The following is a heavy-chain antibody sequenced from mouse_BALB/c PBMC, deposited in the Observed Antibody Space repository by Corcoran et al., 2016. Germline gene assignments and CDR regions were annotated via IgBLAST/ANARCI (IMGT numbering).Heavy chain of an antibody. J-gene: IGHJ3*01. Sequence: EVQLQQSGPALGKPGASVKISCKASGYSFTGYTMNWVKQGNGKNLGLIGLINPYNGGTSYNQKFTGKATLTVDKSSSTAYMELLSLTSEDSAVYYCAREGNYSWVAYWGQGTLVIVSA. CDR3: AREGNYSWVAY. CDR1: GYSFTGYT. D-gene: IGHD2-1*01. V-gene: IGHV1-18*01. CDR2: INPYNGGT.